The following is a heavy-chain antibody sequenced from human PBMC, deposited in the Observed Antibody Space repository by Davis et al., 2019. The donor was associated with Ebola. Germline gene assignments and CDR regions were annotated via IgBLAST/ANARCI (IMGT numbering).Heavy chain of an antibody. CDR3: ARDTRIYGDYPNWFDP. CDR1: GYTFTGYY. Sequence: ASVKVSCKASGYTFTGYYMHWVRQAPGQGLEWMGWINPNSDGTNYAQKFQGWVTMTRDTSISTAYMELSRLRSDDTAVYYCARDTRIYGDYPNWFDPWGQGTLVTVSS. J-gene: IGHJ5*02. CDR2: INPNSDGT. V-gene: IGHV1-2*04. D-gene: IGHD4-17*01.